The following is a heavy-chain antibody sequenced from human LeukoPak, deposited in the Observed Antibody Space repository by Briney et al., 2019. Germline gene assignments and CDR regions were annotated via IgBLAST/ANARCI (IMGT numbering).Heavy chain of an antibody. J-gene: IGHJ5*02. CDR3: ANHPRSSWYPLNWFDP. V-gene: IGHV3-23*01. Sequence: GGSLRLSCAASGFTFSSYAMSWVRQAPGKGREWVSAISGSGGSTYYADSVKGGFTISRDNSKNTVCLQMNSLRAEDTAVYYCANHPRSSWYPLNWFDPWGQGTLVTVSS. D-gene: IGHD6-13*01. CDR1: GFTFSSYA. CDR2: ISGSGGST.